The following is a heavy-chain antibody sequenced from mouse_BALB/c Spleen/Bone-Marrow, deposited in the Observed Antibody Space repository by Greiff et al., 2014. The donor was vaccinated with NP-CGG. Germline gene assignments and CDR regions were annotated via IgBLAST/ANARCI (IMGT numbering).Heavy chain of an antibody. Sequence: DVMLVQSGAGLVQPGGSRKLSCAASGFTFSSFEMHWVRQAPGKGLEWIGYISSGSSSIYYADTVKGQFTITRDNSTNTLFLQMTSLRSEDTAMYYCARKGALITHYYSMDDWGQGTSVTVSS. D-gene: IGHD2-4*01. CDR3: ARKGALITHYYSMDD. CDR1: GFTFSSFE. J-gene: IGHJ4*01. V-gene: IGHV5-17*02. CDR2: ISSGSSSI.